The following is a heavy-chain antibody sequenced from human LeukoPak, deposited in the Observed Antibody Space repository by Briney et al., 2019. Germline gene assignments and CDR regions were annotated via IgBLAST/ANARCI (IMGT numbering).Heavy chain of an antibody. CDR1: GYTFTRYG. J-gene: IGHJ4*02. V-gene: IGHV1-18*01. CDR2: ISAYNGNT. CDR3: ARDFFHGHCSGLTCFLLDS. D-gene: IGHD2-15*01. Sequence: GASVKVSCKASGYTFTRYGITWVRQAPGQGLVWMGWISAYNGNTNYAQKFQGRLTVTTDTSTNTAYMELRSLRPDDTAVYYCARDFFHGHCSGLTCFLLDSWGQGSLVTVSS.